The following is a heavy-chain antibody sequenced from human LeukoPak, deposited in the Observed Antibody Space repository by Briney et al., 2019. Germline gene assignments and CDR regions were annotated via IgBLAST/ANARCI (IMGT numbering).Heavy chain of an antibody. CDR3: ARGGTYNDILSFDP. CDR1: GGSISYYY. CDR2: IYYTGNT. V-gene: IGHV4-59*01. Sequence: SETLSLTCTVSGGSISYYYWTWIQQSPGKGLEWIGQIYYTGNTYYNPSLGRRVTISLDTSRIQFSLILTSVTAADTAVYYCARGGTYNDILSFDPWGQGTLVTVSS. J-gene: IGHJ5*02. D-gene: IGHD3-9*01.